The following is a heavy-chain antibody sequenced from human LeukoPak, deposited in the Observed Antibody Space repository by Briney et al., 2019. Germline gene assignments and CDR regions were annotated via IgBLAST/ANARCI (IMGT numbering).Heavy chain of an antibody. J-gene: IGHJ4*02. V-gene: IGHV1-18*01. CDR1: GYTFTSYG. CDR3: ARGSINYNSGGYYDNPPLDY. CDR2: ISGYNGNT. Sequence: ASVKVSCKASGYTFTSYGINWVRQAPGQGLEWMGWISGYNGNTNYAQKFQGRVTMTTDTSTSTVYMELSSLRSEDTAVYYCARGSINYNSGGYYDNPPLDYWGQGTLVTVSS. D-gene: IGHD3-22*01.